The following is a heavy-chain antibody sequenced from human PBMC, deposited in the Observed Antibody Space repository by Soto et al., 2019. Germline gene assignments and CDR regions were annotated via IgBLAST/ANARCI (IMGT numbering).Heavy chain of an antibody. V-gene: IGHV3-49*04. D-gene: IGHD3-10*01. CDR3: TREGNGMDV. J-gene: IGHJ6*02. CDR1: GFTFADYA. Sequence: GGSLRLSCTASGFTFADYAMSWVRQAPGKGLEWVSFIRSKLYGGTTDYAASVKARFTISRDDSKNIAYLQMNDLKTEDTAVYYCTREGNGMDVWGQGTTVTVS. CDR2: IRSKLYGGTT.